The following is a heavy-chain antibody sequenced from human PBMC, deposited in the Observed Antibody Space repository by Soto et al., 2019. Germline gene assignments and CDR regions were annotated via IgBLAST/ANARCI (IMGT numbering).Heavy chain of an antibody. CDR1: GGSISSYY. Sequence: SETLSLTCTVSGGSISSYYWSWIRQPPGKGLEWIGYIYYSGSTNYNPSLKSRVTISVDTSKNQFSLKLSSVTAADTAVYYCASGVSYYDFWSGYPTRYYFDYWGQGTMVTVS. V-gene: IGHV4-59*08. D-gene: IGHD3-3*01. CDR3: ASGVSYYDFWSGYPTRYYFDY. J-gene: IGHJ4*02. CDR2: IYYSGST.